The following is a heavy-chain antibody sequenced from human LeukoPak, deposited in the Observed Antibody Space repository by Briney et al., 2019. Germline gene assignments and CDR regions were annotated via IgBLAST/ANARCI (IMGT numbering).Heavy chain of an antibody. CDR1: GFNFNSYW. CDR3: VRDLLD. J-gene: IGHJ4*02. V-gene: IGHV3-7*01. CDR2: IKPDGTEK. Sequence: PGGSLRLSCAASGFNFNSYWMNWVRQAPGKGLEWVGNIKPDGTEKYYVDSVKGRFTISKDNARNSLYLQLTSLRAEDTALYYCVRDLLDWGRGTPVTVSS.